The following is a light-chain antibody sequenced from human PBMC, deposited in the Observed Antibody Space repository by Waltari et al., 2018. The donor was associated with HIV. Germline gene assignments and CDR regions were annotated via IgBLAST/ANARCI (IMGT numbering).Light chain of an antibody. Sequence: QLVLTQSPSASASLGASVRLTYTLSSGHSYYAIAWHQQQPGKGPRYRMKLNNDGSHTKGDGIPDRFSGSSSGAERYLTISSLQSEDEADYYCQTWGTGIHVVFGGGTKLSVL. J-gene: IGLJ2*01. V-gene: IGLV4-69*01. CDR1: SGHSYYA. CDR3: QTWGTGIHVV. CDR2: LNNDGSH.